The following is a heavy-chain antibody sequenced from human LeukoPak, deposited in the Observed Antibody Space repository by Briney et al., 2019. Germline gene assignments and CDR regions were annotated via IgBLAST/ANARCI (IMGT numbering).Heavy chain of an antibody. D-gene: IGHD5-12*01. V-gene: IGHV3-21*01. CDR1: GFTFSSYE. J-gene: IGHJ3*02. CDR3: ARVQVATHSFDI. CDR2: ISSSSSYI. Sequence: AGGSLRLSCAASGFTFSSYEMNWVRQAPGKGLEWVSSISSSSSYIYYADSVKGRFTISRDNAKNSLYLQMNSLRAEDTAVYYCARVQVATHSFDIWGQGTMVTVSS.